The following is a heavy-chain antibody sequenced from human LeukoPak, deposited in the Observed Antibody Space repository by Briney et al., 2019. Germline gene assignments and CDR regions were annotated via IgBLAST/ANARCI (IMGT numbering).Heavy chain of an antibody. J-gene: IGHJ6*03. CDR3: ARSGSSWLRLSNYYYYYMDV. CDR2: IYYSGST. CDR1: GGSISSYY. Sequence: SETLSLTCTVSGGSISSYYWSWIRQPPGKGLEWIGYIYYSGSTNYNPSLKSRVTISVDTSKNQFSLKLSSVTAADTAVYYCARSGSSWLRLSNYYYYYMDVWGKGTTVTVCS. D-gene: IGHD6-13*01. V-gene: IGHV4-59*01.